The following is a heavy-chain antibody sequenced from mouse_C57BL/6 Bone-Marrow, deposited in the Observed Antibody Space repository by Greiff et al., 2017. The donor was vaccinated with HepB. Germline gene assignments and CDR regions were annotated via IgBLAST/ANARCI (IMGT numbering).Heavy chain of an antibody. CDR1: GFTFSDYY. D-gene: IGHD1-1*01. CDR2: ISNGGGST. J-gene: IGHJ1*03. V-gene: IGHV5-12*01. Sequence: EVMLVESGGGLVQPGGSLKLSCAASGFTFSDYYMYWVRQTPEKRLEWVAYISNGGGSTYYPDTVKGRFTISRDNAKNTLYLQMSRLKSEDTAMYYCARHGSSYVGYFDVWGTGTTVTVSS. CDR3: ARHGSSYVGYFDV.